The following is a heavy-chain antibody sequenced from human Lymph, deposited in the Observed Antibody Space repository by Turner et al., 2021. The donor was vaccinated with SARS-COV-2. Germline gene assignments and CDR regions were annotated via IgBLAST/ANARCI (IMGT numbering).Heavy chain of an antibody. CDR3: ARHPRFYSGRYSGAFDI. CDR1: GGSISSSTYY. Sequence: QLHLKESVPGLVKPSETLSRTCTVAGGSISSSTYYWGWIRQPPGKGLEWIGTIYYSGSTYYNPSLKSRVTISVDTSKNQFSLKLSSVTAADTAVYYCARHPRFYSGRYSGAFDIWGQGTMVTVSS. D-gene: IGHD1-26*01. V-gene: IGHV4-39*01. J-gene: IGHJ3*02. CDR2: IYYSGST.